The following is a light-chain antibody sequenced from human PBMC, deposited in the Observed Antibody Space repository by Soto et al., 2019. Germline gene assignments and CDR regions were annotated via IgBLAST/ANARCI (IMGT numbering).Light chain of an antibody. CDR3: QQRSNWPSLT. CDR2: DAS. J-gene: IGKJ4*01. V-gene: IGKV3-11*01. Sequence: EIVLTQSPATLSLSPGERATLSCRASQSVSGFLPWYQQKPGQAPRLLIYDASNRAAGIPARFSGSGSGTDFTLTISSLEPEDFAVYYCQQRSNWPSLTFGGGTKVEIK. CDR1: QSVSGF.